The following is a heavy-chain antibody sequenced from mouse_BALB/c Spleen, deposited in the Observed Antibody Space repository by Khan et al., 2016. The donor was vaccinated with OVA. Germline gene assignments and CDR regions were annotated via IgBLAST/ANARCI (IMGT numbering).Heavy chain of an antibody. CDR1: GFTFSTYA. CDR2: ISSDGDYT. CDR3: ARSPYGNFAY. D-gene: IGHD2-1*01. Sequence: EVELVESGGGLVKPGGSLKLSCAVSGFTFSTYAMSWVRQTPEKRLERVATISSDGDYTYYPDNVTGRFTISRDNAKNTLYLQMSSLRSEDTAMYYCARSPYGNFAYWGQGTLVTVSA. J-gene: IGHJ3*01. V-gene: IGHV5-9-3*01.